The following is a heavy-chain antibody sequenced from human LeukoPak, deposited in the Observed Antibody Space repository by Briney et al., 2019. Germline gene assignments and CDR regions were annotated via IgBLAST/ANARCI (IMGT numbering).Heavy chain of an antibody. D-gene: IGHD1-26*01. J-gene: IGHJ4*02. V-gene: IGHV4-31*03. Sequence: SETLSLTCTVSSGSISSYDYYWTWXRXXXXKGXEWIGYIYHSGTTYYNPSLKSRVTISVDTSENQFSLKLTAVTAADSAMYYCARYSGNYRFFDYWGPGTLVTVSS. CDR1: SGSISSYDYY. CDR3: ARYSGNYRFFDY. CDR2: IYHSGTT.